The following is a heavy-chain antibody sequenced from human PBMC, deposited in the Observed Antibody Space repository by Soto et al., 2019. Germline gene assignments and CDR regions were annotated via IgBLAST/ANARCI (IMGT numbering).Heavy chain of an antibody. J-gene: IGHJ4*02. CDR1: GFTVTNLY. Sequence: EVQLVESGGGLVRPGGSLRRSCAASGFTVTNLYMTWVRQAPGKGLEWVSVISSGRSTYYADSVKGRFTISSDNSKNTLYLQRNSLRAGDTAVYYCARDTFGGAYDFCHGGQGTLVTVSS. CDR2: ISSGRST. D-gene: IGHD3-3*01. CDR3: ARDTFGGAYDFCH. V-gene: IGHV3-66*01.